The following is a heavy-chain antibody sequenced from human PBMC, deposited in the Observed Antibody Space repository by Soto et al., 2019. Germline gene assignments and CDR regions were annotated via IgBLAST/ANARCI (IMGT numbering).Heavy chain of an antibody. J-gene: IGHJ6*02. CDR2: IKSKTDGGTT. D-gene: IGHD3-10*01. CDR3: TTEGYYGSGSYFTQYYYYGMDG. Sequence: GGSLRLSCAASGFTFSNAWMNWVRQALGKGLEWVGRIKSKTDGGTTDYAAPVKGRFTISRDDSKNTLYLQMNSLKTEDTAVYYCTTEGYYGSGSYFTQYYYYGMDGWGQGTTVTVSS. CDR1: GFTFSNAW. V-gene: IGHV3-15*07.